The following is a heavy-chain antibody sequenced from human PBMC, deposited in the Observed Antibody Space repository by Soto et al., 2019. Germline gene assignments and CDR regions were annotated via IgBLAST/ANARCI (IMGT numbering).Heavy chain of an antibody. CDR3: AREAGGYYCGRNWYFDL. CDR1: GFTFDDYG. D-gene: IGHD1-26*01. J-gene: IGHJ2*01. V-gene: IGHV3-20*01. Sequence: EVQLVESGGGVVRPGGSLRLSCAASGFTFDDYGMSWVRQAPGKGLEWVSGINWNGGSTGYADSVKGRFTISRDNAKNSLYLQMNSLRAEDTALYHCAREAGGYYCGRNWYFDLWGRGTLVNGSS. CDR2: INWNGGST.